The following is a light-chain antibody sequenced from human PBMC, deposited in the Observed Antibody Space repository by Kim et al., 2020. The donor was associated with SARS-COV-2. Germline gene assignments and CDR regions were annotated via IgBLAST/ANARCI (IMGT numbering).Light chain of an antibody. CDR1: SSNIWNNY. J-gene: IGLJ1*01. V-gene: IGLV1-51*01. CDR3: GTWDSSLSYV. Sequence: PGRKVTISCCGSSSNIWNNYVSWYQQLPGTAPKLLIYDNNKRPSGIPDRFSGSKSGTSATLGITGLQTGDEAGYYCGTWDSSLSYVFGTGTKVTVL. CDR2: DNN.